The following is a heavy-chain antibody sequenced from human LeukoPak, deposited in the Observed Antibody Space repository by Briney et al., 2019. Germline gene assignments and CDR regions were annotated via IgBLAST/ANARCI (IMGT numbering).Heavy chain of an antibody. CDR1: GFTFSSYS. CDR3: TRSPSSGSFVFDY. Sequence: GGSLRLSCAASGFTFSSYSMNWVRQAPGKGLEWVSSISSSSSYIYCADSVKGRFTISRDNAKNSLYLQMNSLKTEDTAVYYCTRSPSSGSFVFDYWGQGTLVTVSS. CDR2: ISSSSSYI. V-gene: IGHV3-21*04. J-gene: IGHJ4*02. D-gene: IGHD6-13*01.